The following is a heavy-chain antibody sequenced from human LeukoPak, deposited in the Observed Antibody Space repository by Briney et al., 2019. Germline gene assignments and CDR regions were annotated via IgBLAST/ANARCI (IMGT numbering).Heavy chain of an antibody. CDR1: GFTFSSYS. J-gene: IGHJ3*02. Sequence: GGSLRLSCAASGFTFSSYSMNWVRQAPGKGLEWVSSISSSSSYIYYADSVKGRFTISRDNAKNSLYLQMNRLRAEDTAVYYCARVYCSGGSCYSGDAFDIWGQGTMVTVSS. V-gene: IGHV3-21*01. D-gene: IGHD2-15*01. CDR3: ARVYCSGGSCYSGDAFDI. CDR2: ISSSSSYI.